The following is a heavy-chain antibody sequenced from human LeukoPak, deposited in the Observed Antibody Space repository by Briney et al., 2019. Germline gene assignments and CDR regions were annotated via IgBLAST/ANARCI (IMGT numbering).Heavy chain of an antibody. CDR2: ISSSSSYI. J-gene: IGHJ4*02. V-gene: IGHV3-21*01. D-gene: IGHD6-19*01. CDR1: GFTFSSYS. CDR3: ASSPAVAGTG. Sequence: VGSLRLSCAASGFTFSSYSMNWVRQAPGKGLEWVSSISSSSSYIYYADSVKGRFTISRDNAKNSLYLQMNSLRAEDTAVYYCASSPAVAGTGRGQGTLVTVSS.